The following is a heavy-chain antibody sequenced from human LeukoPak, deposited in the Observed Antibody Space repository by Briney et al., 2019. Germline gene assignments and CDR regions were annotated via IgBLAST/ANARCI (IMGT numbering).Heavy chain of an antibody. CDR2: IIPIFGTA. J-gene: IGHJ5*02. Sequence: SVKVSCKASGGTFSSYAISWVRQAPGQGLEWMGRIIPIFGTANYAQKFQGRVTITTDESTSTAYMELSSLRSEDTAVYYCAYAELMRNWFDPWGQGTLVTVSS. CDR3: AYAELMRNWFDP. CDR1: GGTFSSYA. V-gene: IGHV1-69*05. D-gene: IGHD3-16*01.